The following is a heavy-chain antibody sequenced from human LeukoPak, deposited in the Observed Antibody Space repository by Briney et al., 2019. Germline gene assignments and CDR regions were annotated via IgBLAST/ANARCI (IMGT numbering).Heavy chain of an antibody. CDR3: ARLGGVRGVTYYFDY. D-gene: IGHD3-10*01. CDR1: GGTFSSYA. J-gene: IGHJ4*02. Sequence: SVKVSCKASGGTFSSYAISWVRQAPGQGLEWMGGIIPIFGTANYAQKFQGRVTITADKSTSTAYMELSSLRSEGTAVYYCARLGGVRGVTYYFDYWGQGTLVTVSS. CDR2: IIPIFGTA. V-gene: IGHV1-69*06.